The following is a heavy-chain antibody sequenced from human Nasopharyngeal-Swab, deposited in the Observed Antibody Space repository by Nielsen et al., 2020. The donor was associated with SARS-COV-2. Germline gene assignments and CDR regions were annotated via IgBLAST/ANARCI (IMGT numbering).Heavy chain of an antibody. Sequence: WIRQPPGKGLEWVGYVYYTGDTSYNPSLKSRVTISLDTSKKQFSLRLTSVTPADTAIYYCARMDAATDFWGQGTLVTVSS. V-gene: IGHV4-59*08. CDR3: ARMDAATDF. D-gene: IGHD2-15*01. J-gene: IGHJ4*02. CDR2: VYYTGDT.